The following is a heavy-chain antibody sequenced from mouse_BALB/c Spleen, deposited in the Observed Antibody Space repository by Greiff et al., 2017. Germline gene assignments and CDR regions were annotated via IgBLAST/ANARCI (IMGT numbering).Heavy chain of an antibody. J-gene: IGHJ1*01. Sequence: EVQLVESGGGLVQPGGSRKLSCAASGFTFSSFGMHWVRQAPEKGLEWVAYISSGSSTIYYADTVKGRFTISRDNPKNTLFLQMTSLRSEDTAMYDCARWGTTVVADWYFDVWGAGTTVTVSS. CDR1: GFTFSSFG. CDR2: ISSGSSTI. V-gene: IGHV5-17*02. CDR3: ARWGTTVVADWYFDV. D-gene: IGHD1-1*01.